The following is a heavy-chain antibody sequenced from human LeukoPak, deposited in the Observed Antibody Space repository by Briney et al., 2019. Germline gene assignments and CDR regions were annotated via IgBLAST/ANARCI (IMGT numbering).Heavy chain of an antibody. J-gene: IGHJ3*02. CDR3: AREEFWGAFDI. CDR2: IYYSGST. Sequence: PETLSLTCTVSGGSISSYYWSWIRQPPGKGLEWIGYIYYSGSTNYNPSLKSRVTISVDTSKNQFSLKLSSVTAADTAVYYCAREEFWGAFDIWGQGTMVTVSS. CDR1: GGSISSYY. V-gene: IGHV4-59*01. D-gene: IGHD3-16*01.